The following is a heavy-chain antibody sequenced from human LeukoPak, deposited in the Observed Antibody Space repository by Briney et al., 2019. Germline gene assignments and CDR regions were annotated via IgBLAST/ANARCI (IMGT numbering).Heavy chain of an antibody. CDR3: ARDPTKGGQYYDSSGYYPYYFDY. CDR1: SGSTSTSNYY. J-gene: IGHJ4*02. Sequence: SGTLSLTCTVSSGSTSTSNYYWGWVPQPPGKALEWIGNIFYSGSTNYNPSLKSRVTISVDTSKNQFSLKLSSVTAADTAVYYCARDPTKGGQYYDSSGYYPYYFDYWGQGTLVTVSS. D-gene: IGHD3-22*01. CDR2: IFYSGST. V-gene: IGHV4-61*01.